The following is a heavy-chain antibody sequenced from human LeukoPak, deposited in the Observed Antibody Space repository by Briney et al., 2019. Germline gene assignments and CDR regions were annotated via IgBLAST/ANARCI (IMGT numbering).Heavy chain of an antibody. J-gene: IGHJ4*02. D-gene: IGHD6-19*01. V-gene: IGHV3-23*01. CDR2: NSGSGGST. CDR3: AKVKSSPWYYFHY. Sequence: QPGGSLRLSCAASGFTLSSAAMSWVRQAPGKGLEMVSANSGSGGSTYYAHSVKGHVTISGDNSKNTLYLQINSLRAEDTAVYYCAKVKSSPWYYFHYWAQGTRDTVPT. CDR1: GFTLSSAA.